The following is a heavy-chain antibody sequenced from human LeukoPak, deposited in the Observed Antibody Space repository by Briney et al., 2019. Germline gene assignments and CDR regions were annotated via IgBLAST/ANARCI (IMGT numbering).Heavy chain of an antibody. V-gene: IGHV1-18*01. D-gene: IGHD3-3*01. CDR1: GYTFTSYG. CDR3: ARVGFSSYYDFWSGYRYYFDY. J-gene: IGHJ4*02. Sequence: ASVKVSCKASGYTFTSYGISWVRQAPGQGLEWMGWISAYNGNTNYAQKLQGRVTMTTDTSTSTAYMELRSLRSDDTAVYYCARVGFSSYYDFWSGYRYYFDYWGQGTLVTVSS. CDR2: ISAYNGNT.